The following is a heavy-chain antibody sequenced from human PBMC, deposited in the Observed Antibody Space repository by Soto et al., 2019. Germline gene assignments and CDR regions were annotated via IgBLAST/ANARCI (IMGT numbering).Heavy chain of an antibody. D-gene: IGHD3-9*01. J-gene: IGHJ4*02. CDR3: PRFRGDGYYNF. CDR2: ISISGTTI. CDR1: GFTLSDYY. Sequence: QVQLVESGGGLVKPGGSLRLSCAASGFTLSDYYMTWIRQAPGKGLEWVSDISISGTTIHYAVSVRGRFTISRDNAKNSLWLQMTTLRAEDTAVYYCPRFRGDGYYNFWGQGTLVTVSS. V-gene: IGHV3-11*01.